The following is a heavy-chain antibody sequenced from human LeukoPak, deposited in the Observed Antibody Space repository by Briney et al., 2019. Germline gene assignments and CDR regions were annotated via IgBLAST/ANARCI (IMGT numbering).Heavy chain of an antibody. V-gene: IGHV4-59*01. Sequence: PSETLSLTCTVSGDSISNYYWSWIRQSPGKGLEWIGYIHYSGSTSYNPSPKSRVTISVDTSKNQFSLKLSSVTAADTAVYYCARDASSSSHLDYWGRGTLVTVSS. CDR2: IHYSGST. D-gene: IGHD6-19*01. CDR1: GDSISNYY. J-gene: IGHJ4*02. CDR3: ARDASSSSHLDY.